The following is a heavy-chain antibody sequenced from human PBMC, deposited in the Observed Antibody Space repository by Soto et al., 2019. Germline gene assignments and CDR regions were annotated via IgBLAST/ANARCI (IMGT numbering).Heavy chain of an antibody. J-gene: IGHJ6*02. CDR1: GFTFSSYG. CDR3: ARDPIVDYYYYYGMDV. V-gene: IGHV3-33*01. D-gene: IGHD1-26*01. CDR2: IWYDGSNK. Sequence: GGSLRLSCAASGFTFSSYGMHWVRQAPGKGLEWVAVIWYDGSNKYYADSVKGRFTISRDNSKNTLYLQMNSLRAEDTAVYYCARDPIVDYYYYYGMDVWGQGTTVTVSS.